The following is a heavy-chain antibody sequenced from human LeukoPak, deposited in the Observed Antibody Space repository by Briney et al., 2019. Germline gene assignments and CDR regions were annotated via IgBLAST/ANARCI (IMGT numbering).Heavy chain of an antibody. J-gene: IGHJ4*02. D-gene: IGHD3-10*01. CDR2: IRSDGSDT. V-gene: IGHV3-74*01. CDR1: GFTFSDAW. CDR3: AKDESWGVSD. Sequence: PGGSLRLSCAASGFTFSDAWMHWVRHAPGEGLVWVSRIRSDGSDTRYAESVKGRFTISRDNAKNTLYLQMNSLRAEDTAVYYCAKDESWGVSDWGQGTLVTVSS.